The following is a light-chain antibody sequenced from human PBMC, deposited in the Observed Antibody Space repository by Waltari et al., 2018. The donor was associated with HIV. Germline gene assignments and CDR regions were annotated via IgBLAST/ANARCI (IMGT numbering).Light chain of an antibody. CDR3: QQTFSPPRT. CDR1: ESIISY. V-gene: IGKV1-39*01. Sequence: DINMTQSPSSLSASVGDSVTITCRASESIISYLNWYHQSPGKAPTLFIFGTSPLQDRVPSSFSGSGSETEVALSIAGLQREDFRTYFCQQTFSPPRTFGPGT. J-gene: IGKJ2*01. CDR2: GTS.